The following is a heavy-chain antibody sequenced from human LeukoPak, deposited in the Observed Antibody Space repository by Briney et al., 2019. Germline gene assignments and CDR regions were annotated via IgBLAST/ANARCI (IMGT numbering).Heavy chain of an antibody. CDR2: IYSGGST. Sequence: GGSLRLSCAASGFTVSSNYMSWVRQAPGKGLEWVSVIYSGGSTYYADSVKGRFTIPRDNSKNTLYLQMNSLRAEDTAVYYCAREATVYYYDSSGPLDYWGQGTLVTVSS. V-gene: IGHV3-53*01. CDR3: AREATVYYYDSSGPLDY. J-gene: IGHJ4*02. D-gene: IGHD3-22*01. CDR1: GFTVSSNY.